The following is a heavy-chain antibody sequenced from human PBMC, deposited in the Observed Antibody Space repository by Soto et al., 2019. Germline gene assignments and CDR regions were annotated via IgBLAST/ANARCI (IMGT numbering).Heavy chain of an antibody. D-gene: IGHD3-3*01. CDR3: AKVLNIRARGRITIFGPFDP. J-gene: IGHJ5*02. Sequence: EVQLLESGGGLVQPGGSLRLSCAASGFTFSSYAMSWVRQAPGKGLEWVSAISGSGGSTYYADSVKGRFTISRDNSKNTLYLQMNSLRAEDTAVYYCAKVLNIRARGRITIFGPFDPWGQGTLVTVSS. V-gene: IGHV3-23*01. CDR1: GFTFSSYA. CDR2: ISGSGGST.